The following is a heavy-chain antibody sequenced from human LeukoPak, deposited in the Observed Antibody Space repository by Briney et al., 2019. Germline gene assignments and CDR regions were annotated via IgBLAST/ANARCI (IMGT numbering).Heavy chain of an antibody. CDR3: AHRLRKPSPFDAFDI. J-gene: IGHJ3*02. CDR2: IYWNDDK. V-gene: IGHV2-5*01. Sequence: SGPTLVKPTQTLTLTCTFSGFSLSTSGVGVGWIRQPPGKALEWLALIYWNDDKRYSPSLKSRLTITKDTSKNQVVLTMTNMDPVDTATYYCAHRLRKPSPFDAFDIWGQGTMVTVSS. CDR1: GFSLSTSGVG.